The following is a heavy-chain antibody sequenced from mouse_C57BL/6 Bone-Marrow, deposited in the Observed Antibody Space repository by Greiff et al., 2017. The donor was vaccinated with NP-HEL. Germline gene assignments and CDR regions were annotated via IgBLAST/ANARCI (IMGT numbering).Heavy chain of an antibody. CDR1: GYTFTSYW. CDR3: ATRGDYDWGEYYFDY. D-gene: IGHD2-4*01. V-gene: IGHV1-50*01. CDR2: IDPSDSYT. Sequence: VQLQQPGAELVKPGASVKLSCKASGYTFTSYWMQWVKQRPGQGLEWIGEIDPSDSYTNYNQKFKGKSTLTVDPSSSTASMQLSSLTSEDSAVYYCATRGDYDWGEYYFDYWGQGTTLTVSS. J-gene: IGHJ2*01.